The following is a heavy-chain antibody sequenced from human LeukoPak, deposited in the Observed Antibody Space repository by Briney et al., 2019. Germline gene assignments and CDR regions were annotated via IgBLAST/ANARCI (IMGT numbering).Heavy chain of an antibody. CDR2: IKQDGSEK. CDR1: GLTFGRYW. Sequence: PGGSDRLSCAASGLTFGRYWISWVRQAPGKRLEWVANIKQDGSEKYYVDSVKGRFAISRDNAKNSLYLQMNSLRAEDTAVYYCARGYTAFDYWGQGSLVTVSS. CDR3: ARGYTAFDY. J-gene: IGHJ4*02. D-gene: IGHD5-18*01. V-gene: IGHV3-7*02.